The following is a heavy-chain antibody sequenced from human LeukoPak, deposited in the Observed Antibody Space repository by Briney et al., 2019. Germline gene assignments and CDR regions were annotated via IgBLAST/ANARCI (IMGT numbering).Heavy chain of an antibody. Sequence: GESLKISYECSRYSHPLYWIGGVRHTRGKGLEGMGITYPGDSDNRYSPCFQGQVTIPADKPTTPAYLQCSSLKPSDTAMYYCARGRGSSWYCAYWGQGTLVTVPS. CDR1: RYSHPLYW. D-gene: IGHD6-13*01. CDR2: TYPGDSDN. CDR3: ARGRGSSWYCAY. J-gene: IGHJ4*02. V-gene: IGHV5-51*04.